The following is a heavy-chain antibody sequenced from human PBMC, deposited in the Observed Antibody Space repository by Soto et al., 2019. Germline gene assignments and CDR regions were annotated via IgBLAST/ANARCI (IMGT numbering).Heavy chain of an antibody. Sequence: GGSLRLSCVASGFTFSDYSMSWIRQAPGKGLEWLAFIDSRGRTLSYADSVRGRFTISRDNAENSVYLQMDSLRAEDTAVYYCAKDGIAWSKFQFGVRTKYYFDYWGQGTLVTVSS. V-gene: IGHV3-11*01. CDR1: GFTFSDYS. CDR2: IDSRGRTL. J-gene: IGHJ4*02. D-gene: IGHD3-10*01. CDR3: AKDGIAWSKFQFGVRTKYYFDY.